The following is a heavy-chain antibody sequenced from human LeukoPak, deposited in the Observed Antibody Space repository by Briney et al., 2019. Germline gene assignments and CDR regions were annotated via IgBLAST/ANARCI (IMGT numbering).Heavy chain of an antibody. CDR2: IYSGGST. CDR1: GFTVSSNY. Sequence: GGSLRLSCAASGFTVSSNYMSWVRQAPGKGLEWVSVIYSGGSTYYTDSVKGRFTISRDNSKNKLYLQMNSLRAEDTAVYYCARASLYDILTGYYTPYYLDYWGRGTLVTVSS. D-gene: IGHD3-9*01. CDR3: ARASLYDILTGYYTPYYLDY. J-gene: IGHJ4*02. V-gene: IGHV3-53*01.